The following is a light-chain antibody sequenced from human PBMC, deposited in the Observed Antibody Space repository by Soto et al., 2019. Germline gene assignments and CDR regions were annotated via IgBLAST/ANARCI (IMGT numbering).Light chain of an antibody. V-gene: IGLV1-44*01. J-gene: IGLJ3*02. CDR1: SCDIGSNT. CDR3: TAWDGGLNARV. CDR2: RDN. Sequence: QSVLTQPPSASGTPGQRVTISCSRSSCDIGSNTVNWYQQLPGTAPKLLIYRDNHRPSGIPDRFSGSKSGTSASLDISGLQSEDEADYYCTAWDGGLNARVFGGGTQLTVL.